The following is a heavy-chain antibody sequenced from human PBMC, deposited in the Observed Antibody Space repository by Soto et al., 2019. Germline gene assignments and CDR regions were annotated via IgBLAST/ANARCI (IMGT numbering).Heavy chain of an antibody. J-gene: IGHJ3*02. V-gene: IGHV3-9*01. CDR3: AKDKVGRWSASGAFDI. Sequence: LRLSCAASGFTFDDYAMHWVRQAPGKGLEWVSGISWNSGSMGYADSVKGRFTISRDNAKNSLYLQMNSLTAEDTALYYCAKDKVGRWSASGAFDIWGQGTMVTVSS. D-gene: IGHD3-3*01. CDR2: ISWNSGSM. CDR1: GFTFDDYA.